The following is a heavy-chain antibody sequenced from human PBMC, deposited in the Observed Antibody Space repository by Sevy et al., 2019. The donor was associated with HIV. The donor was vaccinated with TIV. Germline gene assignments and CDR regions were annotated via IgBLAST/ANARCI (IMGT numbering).Heavy chain of an antibody. CDR2: INNDGSST. V-gene: IGHV3-74*01. Sequence: GGSLRLSCTASGFNFSRYWMHWVRQAPGKGLVWVSRINNDGSSTSYADSVKARFTISRDNAKNTRFLQMNSLRVDDTALYYCARDVGYCSGGNCYEGGWFDPWGQGTLVTVSS. CDR3: ARDVGYCSGGNCYEGGWFDP. J-gene: IGHJ5*02. CDR1: GFNFSRYW. D-gene: IGHD2-15*01.